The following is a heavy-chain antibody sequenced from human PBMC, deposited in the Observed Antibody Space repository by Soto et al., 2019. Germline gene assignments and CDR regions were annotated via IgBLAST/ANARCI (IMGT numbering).Heavy chain of an antibody. V-gene: IGHV1-3*02. J-gene: IGHJ6*02. D-gene: IGHD3-16*01. CDR3: ARDGGLGTDV. Sequence: GASVKVSCKASGYTFRIYSMHWVRQAPGQRLEWMGWSNAANGHTQYSQDFQGRVTITRDTSASTAYMELSSLTSEDMAVYYCARDGGLGTDVWGQGTTVTVSS. CDR2: SNAANGHT. CDR1: GYTFRIYS.